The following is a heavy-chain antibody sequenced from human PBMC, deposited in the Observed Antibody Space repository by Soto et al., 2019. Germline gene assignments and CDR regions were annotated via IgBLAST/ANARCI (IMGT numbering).Heavy chain of an antibody. Sequence: QVQLVQSGAEVKKPGSSVKVSCKAPGGTFSSYAISWVRQAPGQGLAWMGGIIPIFGTAHYAQKFQGRVTRTADESTSTGYMELSSRRSEDTAVYDCARSQGGSTSLDIYYYYYYGMDVWGQGTTVTVSS. D-gene: IGHD2-2*01. J-gene: IGHJ6*02. CDR2: IIPIFGTA. CDR3: ARSQGGSTSLDIYYYYYYGMDV. V-gene: IGHV1-69*01. CDR1: GGTFSSYA.